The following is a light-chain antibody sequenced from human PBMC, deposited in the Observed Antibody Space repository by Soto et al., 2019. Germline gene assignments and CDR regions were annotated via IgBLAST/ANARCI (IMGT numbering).Light chain of an antibody. Sequence: EIVMTQSPATLSVSPGARATLSCRASQSVTSNLAWYQQKPGQAPRLLIYGASTRATGIPARFSGSGSGTEFTLTISSLQSEDFAVYYCQQSNDWWTFGQGTKVDIK. CDR1: QSVTSN. J-gene: IGKJ1*01. V-gene: IGKV3-15*01. CDR3: QQSNDWWT. CDR2: GAS.